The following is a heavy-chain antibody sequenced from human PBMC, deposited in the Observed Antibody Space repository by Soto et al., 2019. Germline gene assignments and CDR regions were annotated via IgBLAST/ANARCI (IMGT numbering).Heavy chain of an antibody. V-gene: IGHV1-69*13. D-gene: IGHD5-12*01. J-gene: IGHJ4*02. CDR3: ATNEGRDGYSFDY. Sequence: ASVKFSCKASGVTFSRQDMRWVRQAPGQGLEWMGGIIPIFGTPQYAEKFQDRVTITADESTSTAYMELSSLTSEDTAVYYCATNEGRDGYSFDYWGRGTLVTVSS. CDR2: IIPIFGTP. CDR1: GVTFSRQD.